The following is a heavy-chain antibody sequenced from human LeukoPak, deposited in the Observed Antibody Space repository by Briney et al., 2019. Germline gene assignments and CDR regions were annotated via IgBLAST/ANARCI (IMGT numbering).Heavy chain of an antibody. CDR1: GGSISSYY. V-gene: IGHV4-34*01. D-gene: IGHD3-10*01. CDR2: INHSGST. J-gene: IGHJ4*02. Sequence: ETLSLTCTVSGGSISSYYWSWIRQPPGKGLEWIGEINHSGSTNYNPSLKSRVTISVDTSKNQFSLKLSSVTAADTAVYYCARVNYYGSGSYSNFFDYWGQGTLVTVSS. CDR3: ARVNYYGSGSYSNFFDY.